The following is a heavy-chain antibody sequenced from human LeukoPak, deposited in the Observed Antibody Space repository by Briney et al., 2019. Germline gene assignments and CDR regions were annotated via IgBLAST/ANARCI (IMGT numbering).Heavy chain of an antibody. J-gene: IGHJ4*02. V-gene: IGHV3-21*01. CDR3: VTGPILGFDY. D-gene: IGHD3-3*01. CDR1: GFTFSTYD. CDR2: ISSSSSYI. Sequence: GGSLRLSCAASGFTFSTYDMNWVRQAPGKGLEWLSSISSSSSYIYYADSVKGRFTISRDNAKNLLYLQMNSLRAEDTAVYYCVTGPILGFDYWGQGTLVTVSS.